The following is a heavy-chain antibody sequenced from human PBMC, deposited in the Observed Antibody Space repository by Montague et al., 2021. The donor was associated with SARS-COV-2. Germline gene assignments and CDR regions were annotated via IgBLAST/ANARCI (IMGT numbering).Heavy chain of an antibody. CDR1: GDSISSYL. J-gene: IGHJ6*02. CDR2: ICTSGST. V-gene: IGHV4-4*07. CDR3: EGWRVSHEDGMDD. Sequence: SETLSLTCTVSGDSISSYLWNWVRQPAGKGLEWIGRICTSGSTNYNPSLRSRVTVSVDTSKNQFSLSLTSVTAADTAVYYCEGWRVSHEDGMDDWGQGTPVTVSS.